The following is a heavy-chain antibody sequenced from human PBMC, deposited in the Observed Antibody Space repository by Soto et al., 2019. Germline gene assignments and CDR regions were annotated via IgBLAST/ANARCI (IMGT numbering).Heavy chain of an antibody. J-gene: IGHJ4*02. CDR1: GGSISSSSYS. Sequence: PSETLSLTCTVSGGSISSSSYSWGWIRQPPGKGLAWIGSFYYSGSTYYNPSLKSRVTISVDTSKNQFSLKLSSVTAADTAVYYCARHQLSWSGYMGYSYFDYWGQGTLVTVSS. CDR2: FYYSGST. V-gene: IGHV4-39*01. D-gene: IGHD3-3*01. CDR3: ARHQLSWSGYMGYSYFDY.